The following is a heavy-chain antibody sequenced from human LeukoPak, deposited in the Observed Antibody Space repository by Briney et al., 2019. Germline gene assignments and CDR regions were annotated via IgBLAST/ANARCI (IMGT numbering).Heavy chain of an antibody. CDR3: ARATHYDSSGYPGGYFDY. CDR1: GFTFDDYG. J-gene: IGHJ4*02. CDR2: INWNGGST. V-gene: IGHV3-20*01. D-gene: IGHD3-22*01. Sequence: GGSLRLSCAASGFTFDDYGMSWVRQAPGKGLEWVSGINWNGGSTGYADSVKGRFTISRDNAKNSLYLQMNSLRAEDTALYHCARATHYDSSGYPGGYFDYWGQGTLVTVSS.